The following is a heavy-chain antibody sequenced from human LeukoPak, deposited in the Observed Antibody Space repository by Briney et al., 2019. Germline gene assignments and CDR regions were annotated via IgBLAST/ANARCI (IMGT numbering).Heavy chain of an antibody. CDR2: INPSGGST. V-gene: IGHV1-46*01. J-gene: IGHJ4*02. CDR3: ARGPLGWFGELLGFDY. CDR1: GYTFTSYY. D-gene: IGHD3-10*01. Sequence: ASVKVSCKASGYTFTSYYMHWVRQAPGQGLEWMGIINPSGGSTSYAQKFQGRVTMTRDTSTSTVYMELSSLRSEDTAMYYCARGPLGWFGELLGFDYWGQGTLVTVSS.